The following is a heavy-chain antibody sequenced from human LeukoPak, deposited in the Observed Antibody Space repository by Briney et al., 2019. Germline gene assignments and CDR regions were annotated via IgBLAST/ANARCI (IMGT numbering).Heavy chain of an antibody. V-gene: IGHV3-64D*06. CDR3: VKSSSMIVVVHTFDY. Sequence: PGGSLRLSCSASGFTFSSYAMHWVRQAPGKGLEYVSAISSNGGSTYYADSVKGRFTISRDNSKNTLYPQMSSLRAEDTAVYYCVKSSSMIVVVHTFDYWGQGTLVTVSS. D-gene: IGHD3-22*01. J-gene: IGHJ4*02. CDR2: ISSNGGST. CDR1: GFTFSSYA.